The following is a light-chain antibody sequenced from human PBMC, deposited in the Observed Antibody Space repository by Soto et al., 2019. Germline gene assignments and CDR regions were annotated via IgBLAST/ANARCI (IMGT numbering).Light chain of an antibody. Sequence: DIPMTQSPSTLSASVGDRVTITCRASQSISSWLAWYQQKPGKAPKLLIYDASNRATGIPARFSGSGSGTDFTLTISSLEPEDLAVYYCQQRSIWYTFGQGTKLEIK. J-gene: IGKJ2*01. V-gene: IGKV1-5*01. CDR2: DAS. CDR3: QQRSIWYT. CDR1: QSISSW.